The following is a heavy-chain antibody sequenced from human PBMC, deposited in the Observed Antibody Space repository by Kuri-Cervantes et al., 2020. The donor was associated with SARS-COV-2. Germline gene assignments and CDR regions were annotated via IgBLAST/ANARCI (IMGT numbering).Heavy chain of an antibody. CDR2: IIPIIGTV. D-gene: IGHD3-10*01. J-gene: IGHJ6*02. Sequence: SVKVSCKAPGDTFSTYAISWVRQAPGQGLEWMGGIIPIIGTVNYAQKFQGRVTISADESTSTAYMELSSLRSEDTAVYYCARELICPWSYCPYYFGMDVWVQGTTVTVSS. V-gene: IGHV1-69*13. CDR1: GDTFSTYA. CDR3: ARELICPWSYCPYYFGMDV.